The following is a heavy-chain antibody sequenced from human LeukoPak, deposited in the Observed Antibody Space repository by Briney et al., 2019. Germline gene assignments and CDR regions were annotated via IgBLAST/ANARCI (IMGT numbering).Heavy chain of an antibody. CDR1: GFIFSSYD. V-gene: IGHV3-23*01. CDR3: ARGESFAFDV. Sequence: PGGSLRLSRVGSGFIFSSYDMGWVRQAPGKGLEWVSSISRAGDRTYYEDSVKGRFTISRDNSRNTMYLQMNSLRAEDTAVYYCARGESFAFDVWGQGTMVTVSS. CDR2: ISRAGDRT. J-gene: IGHJ3*01.